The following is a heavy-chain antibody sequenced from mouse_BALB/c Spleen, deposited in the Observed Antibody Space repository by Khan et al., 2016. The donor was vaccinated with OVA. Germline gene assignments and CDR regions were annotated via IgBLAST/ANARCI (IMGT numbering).Heavy chain of an antibody. Sequence: VQLKESGPELVKPGASVKISCKASGYSFTGYFMNWVMQSHGKSLEWIGRINPHIGETFYNQMFKGKATLTVDESSSTAHMELRTLASEDSAVYCYARIYGSDFDYWGQGTTLTVSS. CDR3: ARIYGSDFDY. CDR2: INPHIGET. J-gene: IGHJ2*01. V-gene: IGHV1-20*02. CDR1: GYSFTGYF. D-gene: IGHD1-1*01.